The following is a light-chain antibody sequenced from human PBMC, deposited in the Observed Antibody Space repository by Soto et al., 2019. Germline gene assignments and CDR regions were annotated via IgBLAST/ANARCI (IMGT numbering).Light chain of an antibody. CDR3: TSYAGRNIVL. CDR1: SNDVGGYKY. CDR2: EVN. J-gene: IGLJ2*01. V-gene: IGLV2-8*01. Sequence: QSALTQPPSASGSPGQSVTISCTGTSNDVGGYKYVSWYQQHPGKAPKLMIYEVNNRPSGVSDRFSGSKSGNTASLTVSGLQADDEADYFCTSYAGRNIVLFGGGTKLTVL.